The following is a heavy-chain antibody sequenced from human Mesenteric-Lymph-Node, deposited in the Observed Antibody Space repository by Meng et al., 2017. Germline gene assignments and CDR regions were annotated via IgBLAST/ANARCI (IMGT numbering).Heavy chain of an antibody. CDR2: ISGSGGAT. J-gene: IGHJ4*02. CDR3: ARKYVYSSSWIVPPPTKLPNDY. Sequence: GESLKISRAASGFTFSSYDMSWVRQGPGKGLESVSAISGSGGATYYADSVKGRFTISRDNAKNSLYLQMNSLRVEDTAVYYCARKYVYSSSWIVPPPTKLPNDYWGQGTLVTVSS. V-gene: IGHV3-23*01. CDR1: GFTFSSYD. D-gene: IGHD6-13*01.